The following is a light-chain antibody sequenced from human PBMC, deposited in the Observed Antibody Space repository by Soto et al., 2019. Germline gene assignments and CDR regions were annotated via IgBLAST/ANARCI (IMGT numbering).Light chain of an antibody. CDR3: QQADRFPLT. J-gene: IGKJ5*01. CDR2: ATS. V-gene: IGKV1-12*01. Sequence: DIQLTQSPSSVSASVGARVIITCRASQVIISRYLAWYQQKPGKAPKLLIYATSTLQSGVPSRFSASGSGANFTLTSSSLQPEDFATYYCQQADRFPLTFGQGTRLEIK. CDR1: QVIISR.